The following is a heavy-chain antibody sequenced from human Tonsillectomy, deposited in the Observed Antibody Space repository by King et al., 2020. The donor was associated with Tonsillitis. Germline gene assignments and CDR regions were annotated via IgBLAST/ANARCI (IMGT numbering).Heavy chain of an antibody. D-gene: IGHD3-22*01. CDR2: IIPILGVA. CDR3: ARDRHDSSGYYPY. Sequence: QLVQSGAEVKKPGSSVKVSCKASGGTFISYAINWVRQAPGQGLEWMGRIIPILGVANYAQKFQGTVTITADKPTNTTYMELSSLRSEDTAVYYCARDRHDSSGYYPYWGQGTLVTVSS. CDR1: GGTFISYA. V-gene: IGHV1-69*09. J-gene: IGHJ4*02.